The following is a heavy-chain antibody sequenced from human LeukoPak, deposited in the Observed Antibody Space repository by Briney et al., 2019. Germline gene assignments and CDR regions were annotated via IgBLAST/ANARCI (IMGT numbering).Heavy chain of an antibody. CDR1: GGSISSYY. D-gene: IGHD3-22*01. CDR3: ARGLWYYYDSSGYYWQFRRWFDP. J-gene: IGHJ5*02. Sequence: SETLSLTCTVSGGSISSYYWSWIRQPPGKGLEWIGYIYYSGSTNYNPSLKSRVTISVDTSKNQFSLKLSSVTAADTAVYYCARGLWYYYDSSGYYWQFRRWFDPWGQGTLVTVSS. CDR2: IYYSGST. V-gene: IGHV4-59*12.